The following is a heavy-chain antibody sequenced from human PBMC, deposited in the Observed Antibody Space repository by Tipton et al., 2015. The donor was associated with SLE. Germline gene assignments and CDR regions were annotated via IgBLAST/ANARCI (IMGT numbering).Heavy chain of an antibody. D-gene: IGHD4-17*01. CDR3: AKGRQKNYADHAY. V-gene: IGHV4-59*12. J-gene: IGHJ4*02. Sequence: GLVKPSETLSLTCTVSGGSISSYYWSWIRQPPGKGLEWIGYVFYSGSTSYNPSLKSRVTMSADTSKNQFSLQLSSVTAADTAVYYCAKGRQKNYADHAYWGQGTLVTVSS. CDR1: GGSISSYY. CDR2: VFYSGST.